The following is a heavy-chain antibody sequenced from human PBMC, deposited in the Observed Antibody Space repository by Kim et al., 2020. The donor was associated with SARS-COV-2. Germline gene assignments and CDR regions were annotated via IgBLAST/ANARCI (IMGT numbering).Heavy chain of an antibody. Sequence: GGSLRLSCAASGFTFSSYAMHWVRQAPGKGLEWVAVISYDGSNKYYADSVKGRFTISRDNSKNTLYLQMNSLRAEDTAVYYCAREMEYNWNADYYYGMDVWGQGTTVTVSS. CDR1: GFTFSSYA. V-gene: IGHV3-30*04. CDR3: AREMEYNWNADYYYGMDV. CDR2: ISYDGSNK. D-gene: IGHD1-20*01. J-gene: IGHJ6*02.